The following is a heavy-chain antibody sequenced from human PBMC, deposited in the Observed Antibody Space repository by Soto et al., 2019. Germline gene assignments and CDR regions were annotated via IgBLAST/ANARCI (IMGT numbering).Heavy chain of an antibody. J-gene: IGHJ4*02. D-gene: IGHD2-21*02. V-gene: IGHV3-74*01. Sequence: GGSLRLSCAASGFTFNIYWMHWVRQAPGKGLVWVSRINADGSSTSYADSVKGRVTISRDTAKNMLYLQINSLRVEDTAIYHCASARCSSACYLIDYWGLGTLVTVSS. CDR3: ASARCSSACYLIDY. CDR2: INADGSST. CDR1: GFTFNIYW.